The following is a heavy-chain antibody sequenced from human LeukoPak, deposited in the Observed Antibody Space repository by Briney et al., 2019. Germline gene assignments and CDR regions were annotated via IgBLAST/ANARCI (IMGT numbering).Heavy chain of an antibody. CDR2: IYYSGST. Sequence: SETLSLTCTVSGGSISSSSYYWGWIRQPPGKGLEWIGSIYYSGSTYYNPSLKSRVTISVDTSKNQFSLKLSSVTAADTAVYYFARRPEYYYGSGSYSEYCFEYWGQGTLVTVSS. V-gene: IGHV4-39*01. D-gene: IGHD3-10*01. J-gene: IGHJ4*02. CDR3: ARRPEYYYGSGSYSEYCFEY. CDR1: GGSISSSSYY.